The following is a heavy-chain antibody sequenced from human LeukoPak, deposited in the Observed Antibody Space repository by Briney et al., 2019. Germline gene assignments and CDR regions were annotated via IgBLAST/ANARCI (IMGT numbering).Heavy chain of an antibody. Sequence: DPSETLSLTCAVYGGSFSGYYWSWIRQPPGKGLEWIGEINHSGSTNYNPSLKSRVTISVDTSKNQFSLKLSSVTAADTAVYYCARGPYHDFWSGYENHFDYWGQGTLVTVSS. CDR2: INHSGST. V-gene: IGHV4-34*01. D-gene: IGHD3-3*01. CDR1: GGSFSGYY. J-gene: IGHJ4*02. CDR3: ARGPYHDFWSGYENHFDY.